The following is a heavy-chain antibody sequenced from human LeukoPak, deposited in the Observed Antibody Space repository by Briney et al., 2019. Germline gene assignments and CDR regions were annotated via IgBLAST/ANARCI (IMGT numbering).Heavy chain of an antibody. V-gene: IGHV3-48*03. Sequence: PGGSLRLSCAASGFTFSSYEMNWVRQAPGKGLEWVSYISSSGSTIHYADSVKGRFTISRDNAKNSLYLQMNSLRAEDTAVYYCARDGRDGFNYGPYYFDYWGQGTLVTVSS. J-gene: IGHJ4*02. CDR1: GFTFSSYE. D-gene: IGHD5-24*01. CDR2: ISSSGSTI. CDR3: ARDGRDGFNYGPYYFDY.